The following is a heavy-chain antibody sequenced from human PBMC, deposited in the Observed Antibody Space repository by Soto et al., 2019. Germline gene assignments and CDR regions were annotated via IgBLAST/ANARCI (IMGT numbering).Heavy chain of an antibody. J-gene: IGHJ5*02. Sequence: PPETLSLPCSVSGGSINSSSYFWGWVRQPPGKGLEWIGSIYYSGSTYYNPSLRSRVTISVDTSKNQFSLKLSSVTAADTAVFYCARHYSSGSRNWFDPWGQGTLVTSPQ. D-gene: IGHD6-19*01. CDR1: GGSINSSSYF. CDR2: IYYSGST. V-gene: IGHV4-39*01. CDR3: ARHYSSGSRNWFDP.